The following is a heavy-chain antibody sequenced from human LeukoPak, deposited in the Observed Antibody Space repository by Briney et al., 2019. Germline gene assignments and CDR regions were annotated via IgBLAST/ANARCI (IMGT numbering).Heavy chain of an antibody. Sequence: PGGSLRLSCAASGFTFSSNSMNWVRQAPGRGLEWVSVITNNGATTYYADSVKGRFTISRDNSKNMLYLQTNSLRAEDTAVYYCAKDWGYGSGTYYPHWGQGTLVTVSS. CDR2: ITNNGATT. CDR3: AKDWGYGSGTYYPH. J-gene: IGHJ4*02. D-gene: IGHD3-10*01. V-gene: IGHV3-23*01. CDR1: GFTFSSNS.